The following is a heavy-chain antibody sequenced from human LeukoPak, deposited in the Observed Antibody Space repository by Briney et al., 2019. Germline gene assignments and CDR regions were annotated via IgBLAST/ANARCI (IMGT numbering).Heavy chain of an antibody. D-gene: IGHD5-24*01. Sequence: GRSLRLSRAASGFTFSSYSMTWVSQAPGKGLEWVSYITSTSSTVYYADSVKGRFTVSRDNAKNSQYLQMNSLRDEDTAMFYCARVGDGYSVNYFDYWGQGTLVTVSS. CDR1: GFTFSSYS. CDR2: ITSTSSTV. J-gene: IGHJ4*02. CDR3: ARVGDGYSVNYFDY. V-gene: IGHV3-48*02.